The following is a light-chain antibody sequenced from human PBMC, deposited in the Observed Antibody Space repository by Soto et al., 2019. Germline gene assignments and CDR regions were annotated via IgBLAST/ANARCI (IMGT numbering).Light chain of an antibody. CDR3: QQYDNLSYT. CDR2: DAS. CDR1: QDISNY. V-gene: IGKV1-33*01. J-gene: IGKJ2*01. Sequence: DIQMTQSPSSLSASVGDRVTITCQASQDISNYLNWYQQKPGQAPKLLIYDASNLETGVPSRFSGSGSGTDFTFTISSLQPEDIATYYGQQYDNLSYTFGQGTKLEIK.